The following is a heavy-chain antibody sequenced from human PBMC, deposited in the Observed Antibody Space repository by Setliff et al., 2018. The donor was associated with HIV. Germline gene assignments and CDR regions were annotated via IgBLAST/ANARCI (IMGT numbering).Heavy chain of an antibody. D-gene: IGHD2-2*01. J-gene: IGHJ6*03. Sequence: PGESLKISCAASGFTISNAWMSWVRLVPGKGLEWVGLIRRDSDGGTTDYAAPVKGRFSISRDDSQNTLFLQMNSLKTEDTGLYYCTTKSTMRAHYVDVWDKGTTVTVS. V-gene: IGHV3-15*01. CDR1: GFTISNAW. CDR3: TTKSTMRAHYVDV. CDR2: IRRDSDGGTT.